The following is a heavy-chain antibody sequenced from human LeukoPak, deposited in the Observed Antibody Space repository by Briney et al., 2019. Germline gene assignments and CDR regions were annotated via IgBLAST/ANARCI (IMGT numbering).Heavy chain of an antibody. V-gene: IGHV4-59*01. CDR2: IYYSGRT. Sequence: SETLSLTCTVSGGSISSYYWSWIRQPPGKGLEWIGYIYYSGRTNYNPSLKSRVTISVDTSKNQFSLRLSSVTAADTAVYYCARLFLPESEYRNWFDPWGQGTLVTVSS. CDR3: ARLFLPESEYRNWFDP. D-gene: IGHD1-14*01. J-gene: IGHJ5*02. CDR1: GGSISSYY.